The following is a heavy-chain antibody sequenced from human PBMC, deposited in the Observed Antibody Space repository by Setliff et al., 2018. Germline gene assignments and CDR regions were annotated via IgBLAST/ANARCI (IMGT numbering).Heavy chain of an antibody. J-gene: IGHJ6*02. CDR3: ARDIGGTGLLRSYYYGMDV. CDR2: IYSGGST. CDR1: GFTFSTYT. V-gene: IGHV3-53*01. D-gene: IGHD3-22*01. Sequence: GGSLRLSCAASGFTFSTYTMSWVRQAPGKGLEWVSVIYSGGSTYYADSVKGRFTISRDNSKNTLYLQMNSLRAEDTAVYYCARDIGGTGLLRSYYYGMDVWGQGTTVTVSS.